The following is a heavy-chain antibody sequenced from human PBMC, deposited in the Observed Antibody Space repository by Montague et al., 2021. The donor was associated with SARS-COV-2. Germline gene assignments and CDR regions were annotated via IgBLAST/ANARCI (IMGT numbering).Heavy chain of an antibody. D-gene: IGHD1-1*01. V-gene: IGHV4-34*01. CDR2: KKNGGST. CDR3: AIGAPGY. J-gene: IGHJ4*02. Sequence: KKNGGSTKYNPSLKSRVTISIDTSKKQFSLKLTSVTAAYTAVYYCAIGAPGYCGQGTLVSVAS.